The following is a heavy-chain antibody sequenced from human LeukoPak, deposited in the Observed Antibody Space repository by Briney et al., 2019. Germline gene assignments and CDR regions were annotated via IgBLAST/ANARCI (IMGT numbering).Heavy chain of an antibody. D-gene: IGHD1-14*01. CDR2: IYHSGST. CDR1: GGSISSGGYY. CDR3: ARQPGGITGIQHAFDI. Sequence: PSQTLSLTCTVSGGSISSGGYYWSWIRQPPGRGLEWIGYIYHSGSTYYNPSLKSRVTISVDTSKNQFSLKLSSVTAADTAVYYCARQPGGITGIQHAFDIWGQGTMVTVSS. J-gene: IGHJ3*02. V-gene: IGHV4-30-2*03.